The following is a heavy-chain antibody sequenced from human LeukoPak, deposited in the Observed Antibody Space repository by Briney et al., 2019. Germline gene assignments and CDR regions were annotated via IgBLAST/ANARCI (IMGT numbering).Heavy chain of an antibody. V-gene: IGHV3-30*02. CDR3: AKVASPYCSSTSCYGYYFDY. D-gene: IGHD2-2*01. CDR2: IRYDGSNK. CDR1: GFTFSSYG. J-gene: IGHJ4*02. Sequence: GGSLRLSCAASGFTFSSYGMHWVRQAPGKGLEWVTFIRYDGSNKYYADSVKGRFTISRDNSKNTLYLQMNSLRAEDTAVYYCAKVASPYCSSTSCYGYYFDYWGQGTLVTVSS.